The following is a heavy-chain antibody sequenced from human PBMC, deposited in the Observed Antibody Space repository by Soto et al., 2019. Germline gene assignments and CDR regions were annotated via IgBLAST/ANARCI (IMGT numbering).Heavy chain of an antibody. CDR3: ARDGPYYYEGPGFDY. Sequence: ASVKVSCKASGYTFTSYAMHWVRQAPGQRLEWMGWINAGNGNTKYSQKFQGRVTITRDTSASTAYMELSSLRSEDTAVYYCARDGPYYYEGPGFDYWGQGTLVTVSS. CDR1: GYTFTSYA. J-gene: IGHJ4*02. CDR2: INAGNGNT. D-gene: IGHD3-22*01. V-gene: IGHV1-3*01.